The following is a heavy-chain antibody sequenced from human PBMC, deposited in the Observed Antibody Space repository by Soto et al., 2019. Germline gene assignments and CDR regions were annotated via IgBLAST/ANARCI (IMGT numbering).Heavy chain of an antibody. D-gene: IGHD3-10*01. Sequence: QVQLVQSGAEVKKPGSSVKVSCKASGGTFSSYAISWVRQAPGQGLEWMGGIIPIFGTANYAQKFQGRVTISANNSTSTAYMELSRLSSEDTAVYYCASKKGTGYFDYWGKGTLVTVSS. V-gene: IGHV1-69*06. CDR2: IIPIFGTA. CDR3: ASKKGTGYFDY. CDR1: GGTFSSYA. J-gene: IGHJ4*02.